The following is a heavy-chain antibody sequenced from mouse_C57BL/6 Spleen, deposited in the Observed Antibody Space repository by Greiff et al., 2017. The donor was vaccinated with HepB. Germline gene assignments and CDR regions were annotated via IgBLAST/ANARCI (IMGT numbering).Heavy chain of an antibody. J-gene: IGHJ2*01. V-gene: IGHV1-50*01. CDR3: ARREYDYDDYFDY. CDR1: GYTFTSYW. D-gene: IGHD2-4*01. CDR2: IDPSDSYT. Sequence: QVHVKQPGAELVKPGASVKLSCKASGYTFTSYWMQWVKQRPGQGLEWIGEIDPSDSYTNYNQKFKGKATLTVDTSSSTAYMQLSSLTSEDSAVYYCARREYDYDDYFDYWGQGTTLTVSS.